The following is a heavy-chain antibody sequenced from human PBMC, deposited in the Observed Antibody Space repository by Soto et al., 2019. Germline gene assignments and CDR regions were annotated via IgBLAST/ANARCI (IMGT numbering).Heavy chain of an antibody. CDR3: ARVISCGGGTCSSVHQYYGMDV. J-gene: IGHJ6*02. V-gene: IGHV3-21*01. CDR2: IRLSGSQI. Sequence: EVQLVESGGGLVKPGGSVRLSCVASGLMYSSYSMSWVRQAPGKGLEWVAFIRLSGSQINYADSVEGRFTISRDNAKNALYLQMNTVRVEDTAIYYCARVISCGGGTCSSVHQYYGMDVWGPGTTVTVSS. D-gene: IGHD2-21*01. CDR1: GLMYSSYS.